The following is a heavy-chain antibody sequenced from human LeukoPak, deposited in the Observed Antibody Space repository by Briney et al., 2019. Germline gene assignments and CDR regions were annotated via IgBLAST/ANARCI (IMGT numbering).Heavy chain of an antibody. CDR1: GFTFSSYA. Sequence: GGSLRLSCAASGFTFSSYALSWVRQAPGKGLEWVAVIWYDGSNKYYADSVKGRFTISRDNSKNTLYLQMNSLRAEDTAVYYCARDLYSSSWYAGYWGQGTLVTVSS. V-gene: IGHV3-33*08. J-gene: IGHJ4*02. CDR3: ARDLYSSSWYAGY. D-gene: IGHD6-13*01. CDR2: IWYDGSNK.